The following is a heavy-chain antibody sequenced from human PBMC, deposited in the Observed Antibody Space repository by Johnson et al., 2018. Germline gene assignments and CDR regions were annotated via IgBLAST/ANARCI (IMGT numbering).Heavy chain of an antibody. CDR3: AKGGRVVLAAEGGY. V-gene: IGHV3-23*04. D-gene: IGHD2-15*01. CDR2: ISGSGGST. CDR1: GFTFSSYA. Sequence: VQLVESGGGLVQPGGSLRLSCAASGFTFSSYAMSWVRQAPGKGLEWVSAISGSGGSTYYADSVKGRFTISRDNAKNSLYLQMNSLRAEDTAVYYCAKGGRVVLAAEGGYWGQGTLVTVSS. J-gene: IGHJ4*02.